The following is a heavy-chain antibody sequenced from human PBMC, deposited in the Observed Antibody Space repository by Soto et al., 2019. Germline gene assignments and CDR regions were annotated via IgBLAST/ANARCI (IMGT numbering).Heavy chain of an antibody. V-gene: IGHV4-31*03. D-gene: IGHD3-10*01. CDR1: GGSISSGGYS. J-gene: IGHJ6*02. CDR3: AIVFGFGGMDV. Sequence: QVQLQESGPGLVKPSQTLSLTCTVSGGSISSGGYSWIWIRQHPGKGLEWIGYIYYSGSTYYNPSLKIRVTGSVDTSKDQFSLKLSSVTAADTAVYYCAIVFGFGGMDVWGQGTTVTVSS. CDR2: IYYSGST.